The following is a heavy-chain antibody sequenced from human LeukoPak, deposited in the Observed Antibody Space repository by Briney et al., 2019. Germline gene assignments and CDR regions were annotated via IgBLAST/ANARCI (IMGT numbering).Heavy chain of an antibody. J-gene: IGHJ4*02. V-gene: IGHV3-7*01. D-gene: IGHD2/OR15-2a*01. CDR1: GLTFSSSW. CDR2: INPDGIKR. Sequence: GGSLRLSCAASGLTFSSSWMDWVRQAPGKGLEWVASINPDGIKRYSADSVKGRFTISRDNARNSLYLQMDSLRVEDTAFYYCARDLAFSRLDYWGQGVLVTVSS. CDR3: ARDLAFSRLDY.